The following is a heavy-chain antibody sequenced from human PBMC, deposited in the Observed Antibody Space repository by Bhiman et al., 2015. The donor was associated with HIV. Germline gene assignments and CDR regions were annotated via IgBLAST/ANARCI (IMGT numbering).Heavy chain of an antibody. Sequence: LQLVESGGGLVQPGGSLRLSCATSGFTFRRYGMHWVRQAPGKGLEWVAFIVSQGPNKFYTDSVKGRFTISREDSRSILYLQMDSLRPEDRGVYYCARDGPNYDLDYWGQGTAVTVSS. CDR3: ARDGPNYDLDY. CDR2: IVSQGPNK. CDR1: GFTFRRYG. D-gene: IGHD3-22*01. V-gene: IGHV3-30*02. J-gene: IGHJ4*02.